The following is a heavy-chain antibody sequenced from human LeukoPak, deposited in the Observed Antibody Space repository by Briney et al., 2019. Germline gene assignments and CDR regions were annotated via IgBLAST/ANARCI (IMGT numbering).Heavy chain of an antibody. CDR1: GFTFSSYS. D-gene: IGHD6-6*01. Sequence: GGSLRLSCAASGFTFSSYSMNWVRQAPGKGLEWVSSISSSSSYIYYADSVKGRFTISRDNAKNSLYLQMNSLRAEDTAVYYCARDLQLRLPLFVYWGQGTLVTVSS. CDR2: ISSSSSYI. J-gene: IGHJ4*02. V-gene: IGHV3-21*01. CDR3: ARDLQLRLPLFVY.